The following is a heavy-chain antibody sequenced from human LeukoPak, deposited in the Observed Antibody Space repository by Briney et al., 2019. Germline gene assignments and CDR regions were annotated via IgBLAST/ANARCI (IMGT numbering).Heavy chain of an antibody. V-gene: IGHV4-34*01. CDR1: GGSFSGYY. J-gene: IGHJ5*02. CDR3: ARSSRRYCSSTSCMAWFDP. D-gene: IGHD2-2*01. CDR2: INHSGST. Sequence: SETLSLTCAVYGGSFSGYYWSWIRQPPGKGLEWVGEINHSGSTNYNPSLKSRVTISVDTSKNQFSLKLSSVTAADTAVYYCARSSRRYCSSTSCMAWFDPWGQGTLVTVSS.